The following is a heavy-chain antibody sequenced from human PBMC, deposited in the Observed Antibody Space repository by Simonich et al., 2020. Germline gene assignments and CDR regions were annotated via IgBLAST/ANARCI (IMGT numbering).Heavy chain of an antibody. CDR1: GFTFSSYW. CDR3: ARDYSNYDAFDI. J-gene: IGHJ3*02. V-gene: IGHV3-74*01. D-gene: IGHD4-4*01. Sequence: EVQLVESGGGLVQPGGSLRLSCAASGFTFSSYWMHWVRQAPGKGRVGVSRIKSEGGSTRYADSGKGRFTISRDNAKNTLYLQMNSLRAEDTAVYYCARDYSNYDAFDIWGQGTMVTVSS. CDR2: IKSEGGST.